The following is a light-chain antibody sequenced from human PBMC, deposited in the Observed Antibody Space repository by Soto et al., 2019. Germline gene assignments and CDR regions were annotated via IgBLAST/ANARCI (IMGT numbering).Light chain of an antibody. J-gene: IGLJ3*02. Sequence: QSVLTQAPSTSGTPGQRVTISCSGSNSNIGSSSVNWYRQVPGTAPELLIYTTNERPSGVPDRFSGSKSGTSASLAISGLQSEDEAEYFCAAWEDRLNGPVFGGGTTLHVL. CDR2: TTN. CDR1: NSNIGSSS. CDR3: AAWEDRLNGPV. V-gene: IGLV1-44*01.